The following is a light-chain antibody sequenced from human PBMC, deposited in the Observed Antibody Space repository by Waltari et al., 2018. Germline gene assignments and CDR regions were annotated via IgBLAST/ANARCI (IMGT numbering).Light chain of an antibody. V-gene: IGKV2-28*01. CDR1: QSLLYSNGYNY. CDR3: MQTLQTPLT. CDR2: LGS. Sequence: DIVVTQSPLSLPVTPGEPASISCRSSQSLLYSNGYNYLDWYLQKPGQSPQLLIYLGSNRASGVPDKFSGSGSGPDFTLKVSGVEAEDVGVYYCMQTLQTPLTFGGGTKVEIK. J-gene: IGKJ4*01.